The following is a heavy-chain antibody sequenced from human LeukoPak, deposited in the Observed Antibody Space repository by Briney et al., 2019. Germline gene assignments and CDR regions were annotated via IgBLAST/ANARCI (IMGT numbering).Heavy chain of an antibody. V-gene: IGHV3-66*01. CDR1: GFTVTNYY. CDR2: IYSGGDT. J-gene: IGHJ4*02. Sequence: GGSLRLSCAASGFTVTNYYMSWVRQAPGKGLEWVSVIYSGGDTFHADSVRGRFTLSRDNSKNILYLQMNSLRAEDTAVYYCTRDPDGWGQGTLVTVSS. CDR3: TRDPDG.